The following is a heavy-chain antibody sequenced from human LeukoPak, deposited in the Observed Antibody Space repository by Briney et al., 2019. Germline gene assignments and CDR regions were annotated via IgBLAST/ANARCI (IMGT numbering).Heavy chain of an antibody. V-gene: IGHV4-59*01. J-gene: IGHJ5*02. CDR3: ARDSLVVVVVPALWWFDP. CDR1: GGSISSYY. Sequence: SETLSLTCTVSGGSISSYYWSWIRQPPGKGLEWIGYIYYSGSTNYNPSLMSRVTISVDTSKNQFSLKLSSVTAADTAVYYCARDSLVVVVVPALWWFDPWGQGTLVTVSS. CDR2: IYYSGST. D-gene: IGHD2-15*01.